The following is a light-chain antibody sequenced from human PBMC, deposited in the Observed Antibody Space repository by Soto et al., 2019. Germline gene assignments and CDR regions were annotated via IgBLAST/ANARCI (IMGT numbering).Light chain of an antibody. J-gene: IGLJ1*01. CDR1: SSDVGGYNS. CDR3: CSYVGSYSYV. CDR2: DVI. Sequence: QSGLTQPRSVSGFPGQSVTVSCIGTSSDVGGYNSVSWYQEHPGKAPKLMIYDVIKRPSGVPDRFSGSKSGNTASLTISGLLAGDEADYYCCSYVGSYSYVFGTGTKVTVL. V-gene: IGLV2-11*01.